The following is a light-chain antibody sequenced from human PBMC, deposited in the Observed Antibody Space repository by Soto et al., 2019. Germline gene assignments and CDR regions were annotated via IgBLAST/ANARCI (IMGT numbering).Light chain of an antibody. CDR3: ISYSNSTAYL. CDR2: EVS. CDR1: SSDAGGYDY. V-gene: IGLV2-14*01. J-gene: IGLJ1*01. Sequence: QSALTQPASVSGSPGQSITISCTGTSSDAGGYDYVSWYQLHPGKAPKLMVFEVSNRPSGVSYRFSGSKSGNTASLTISGLQAEDEADYFCISYSNSTAYLFGTGTKVTVL.